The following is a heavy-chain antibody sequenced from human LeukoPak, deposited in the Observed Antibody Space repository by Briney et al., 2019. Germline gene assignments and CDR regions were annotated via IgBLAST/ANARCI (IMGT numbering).Heavy chain of an antibody. CDR2: IYYSGST. CDR1: GGSISNYY. Sequence: SETLSLTCTVSGGSISNYYWNWIRQAPGEGLEWIGYIYYSGSTNYNPSLKSRVTISVDTSKNQFSLKLNSVTAADTAVYYCARQGGYSSSPDFWGQGTLVTVSA. D-gene: IGHD6-13*01. V-gene: IGHV4-59*08. CDR3: ARQGGYSSSPDF. J-gene: IGHJ4*02.